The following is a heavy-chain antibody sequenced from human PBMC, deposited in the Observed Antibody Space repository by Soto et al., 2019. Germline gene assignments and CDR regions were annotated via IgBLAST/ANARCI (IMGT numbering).Heavy chain of an antibody. V-gene: IGHV4-61*01. CDR1: GGYIISGYDC. CDR2: IYYSGST. D-gene: IGHD3-3*01. J-gene: IGHJ6*02. Sequence: SETLSLTCAVSGGYIISGYDCWSWLRQHPGKGLEWIGYIYYSGSTNYNPSLKSRVTISVDTSKNQFSLKLSSVTAADTAVYYCAREGPYYDFWSGYYAPYGMDVWGQGTTVTVSS. CDR3: AREGPYYDFWSGYYAPYGMDV.